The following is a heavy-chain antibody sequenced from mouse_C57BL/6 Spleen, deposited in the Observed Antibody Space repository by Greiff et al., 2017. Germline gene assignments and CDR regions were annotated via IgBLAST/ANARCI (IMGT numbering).Heavy chain of an antibody. CDR1: GFNIKDYY. V-gene: IGHV14-2*01. Sequence: VQLQQSGAELVKPGASVKLSCTASGFNIKDYYMHWVKQRTEQGLEWIGRIDPEDGETKYAPTFQGKATITADTSSNTAYLQLSSLTSEDTAVYYCARSRDEYYFDYGGQGTTLTVSS. D-gene: IGHD3-3*01. CDR3: ARSRDEYYFDY. CDR2: IDPEDGET. J-gene: IGHJ2*01.